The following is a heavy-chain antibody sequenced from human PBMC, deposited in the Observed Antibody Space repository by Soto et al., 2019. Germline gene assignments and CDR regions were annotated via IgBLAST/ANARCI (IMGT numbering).Heavy chain of an antibody. CDR3: ARGAITIFGVVIPHTNWFDP. V-gene: IGHV4-31*03. CDR2: IYYSGST. J-gene: IGHJ5*02. CDR1: GGSISSGGYY. D-gene: IGHD3-3*01. Sequence: SETLSLTCTVSGGSISSGGYYWSWIRQHPGKGLEWIGYIYYSGSTYYNPSLKSRVTISVDTSKNQFSLKLSSVTAADTAVYYCARGAITIFGVVIPHTNWFDPWGQGTLVTVSS.